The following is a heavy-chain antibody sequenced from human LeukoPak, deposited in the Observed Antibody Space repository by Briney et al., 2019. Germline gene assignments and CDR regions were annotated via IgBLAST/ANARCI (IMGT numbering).Heavy chain of an antibody. CDR2: FDPEDGET. D-gene: IGHD4-23*01. CDR1: GYTLTELS. Sequence: GASVKVSCKVSGYTLTELSMHWVRQAPGKGLEWMGGFDPEDGETIYAQKFQGRVTMTEDTSTDTAYMELSSLRSEDTAVYYCATEGNYGGNSGTYYYYGMDVWGQGTTVTVSS. V-gene: IGHV1-24*01. CDR3: ATEGNYGGNSGTYYYYGMDV. J-gene: IGHJ6*02.